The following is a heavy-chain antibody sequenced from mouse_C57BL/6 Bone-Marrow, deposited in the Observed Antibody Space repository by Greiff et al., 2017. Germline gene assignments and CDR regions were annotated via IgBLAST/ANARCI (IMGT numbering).Heavy chain of an antibody. J-gene: IGHJ4*01. CDR3: ARLDYYAMDY. CDR2: ISSGGSYT. CDR1: GFTFSSYG. V-gene: IGHV5-6*01. Sequence: EVQLVESGGDLVKPGGSLKLSCAASGFTFSSYGMSWVRQTPDKRLEWVATISSGGSYTYYPDSVKGRFTISRDNAKNTLYLQMSSLKSEDTAMYYCARLDYYAMDYWGQGTSGTVSS.